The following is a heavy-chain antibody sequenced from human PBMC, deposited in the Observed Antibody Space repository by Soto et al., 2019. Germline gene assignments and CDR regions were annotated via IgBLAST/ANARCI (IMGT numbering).Heavy chain of an antibody. CDR2: MYHSGTT. J-gene: IGHJ4*02. D-gene: IGHD3-16*01. Sequence: KTSETLSLTCTVSNYSISSGYYWGWIRQSPGEGLEWIVSMYHSGTTYYNPSLKSRVTISIDTSKNQFSLKLTSVTSADTAVYFCARVAFGPIDYWGQGTLVTVPS. CDR3: ARVAFGPIDY. V-gene: IGHV4-38-2*02. CDR1: NYSISSGYY.